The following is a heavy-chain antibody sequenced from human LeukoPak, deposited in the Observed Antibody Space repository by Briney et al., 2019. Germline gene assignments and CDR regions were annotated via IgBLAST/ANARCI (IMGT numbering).Heavy chain of an antibody. CDR3: ARARYSYGQIDS. D-gene: IGHD5-18*01. J-gene: IGHJ4*02. V-gene: IGHV1-2*02. CDR2: INPNSGGT. CDR1: GYTFTGYY. Sequence: ASVKVSCKASGYTFTGYYMHWVRQAPGQGLEWMGWINPNSGGTNYAQKFQGRVTMTRDTSISTAYMELSRLRSDDTAVYYCARARYSYGQIDSWGQGTLVTVSS.